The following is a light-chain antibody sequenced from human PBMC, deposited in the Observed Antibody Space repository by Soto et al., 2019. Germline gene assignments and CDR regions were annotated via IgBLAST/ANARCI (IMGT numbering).Light chain of an antibody. CDR1: ESLLYNNTYNY. J-gene: IGKJ5*01. CDR3: MQALQSLT. Sequence: EIGMTQSPLTLPVTPGEPASISCRASESLLYNNTYNYFDWYVQKPGQSPQLLIYFCSNRAPGVPDMFSGSGSGTDFTLKINRVEAEDVGTYYCMQALQSLTFGQGTRLEIK. V-gene: IGKV2-28*01. CDR2: FCS.